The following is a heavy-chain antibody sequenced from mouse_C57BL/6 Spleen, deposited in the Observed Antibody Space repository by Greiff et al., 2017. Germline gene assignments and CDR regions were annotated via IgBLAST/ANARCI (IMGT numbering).Heavy chain of an antibody. Sequence: QVQLQQSGAELVRPGASVTLSCKASGYTFTDYEMHWVKQTPVHGLEWIGAIDPETGGTAYNQKFKGKAILTADKSSSTAYMELRSLTSEASAVYYCTRAYSNYVGYYFDCWGQGTTLTVSS. D-gene: IGHD2-5*01. CDR1: GYTFTDYE. CDR2: IDPETGGT. CDR3: TRAYSNYVGYYFDC. V-gene: IGHV1-15*01. J-gene: IGHJ2*01.